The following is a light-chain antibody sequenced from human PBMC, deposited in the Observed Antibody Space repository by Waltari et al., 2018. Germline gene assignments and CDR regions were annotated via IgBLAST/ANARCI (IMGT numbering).Light chain of an antibody. CDR3: LSYAGGVRV. Sequence: QSALTQPPSAPGSPGQSVTISCTGTSSDVGGYNYVSWYQQHPGKAPKLIIYEVIKRPPGVPDRFSGSKSGNTASLTVSGLQAEDEADYYCLSYAGGVRVFGGGTKLTVL. CDR1: SSDVGGYNY. J-gene: IGLJ2*01. V-gene: IGLV2-8*01. CDR2: EVI.